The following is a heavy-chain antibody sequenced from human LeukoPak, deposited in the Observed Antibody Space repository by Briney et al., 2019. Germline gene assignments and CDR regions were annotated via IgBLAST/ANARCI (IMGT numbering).Heavy chain of an antibody. J-gene: IGHJ6*02. D-gene: IGHD3-10*01. CDR3: AKRVPGGSGSYYRPTYGMDV. CDR2: IYSGGST. Sequence: TGGSLRLSCAASGFTVSSNYISWVRQAPGKGLEWVSVIYSGGSTYYADSVKGRFTISRDNSKNTLYLQMNSLRAEDTAVYYCAKRVPGGSGSYYRPTYGMDVWGQGTTVTVSS. V-gene: IGHV3-53*01. CDR1: GFTVSSNY.